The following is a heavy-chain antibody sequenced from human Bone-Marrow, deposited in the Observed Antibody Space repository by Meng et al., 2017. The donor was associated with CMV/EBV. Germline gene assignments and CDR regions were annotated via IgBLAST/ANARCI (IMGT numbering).Heavy chain of an antibody. CDR1: SFPFDDYT. CDR2: ISWDSGIT. Sequence: ETLSLTCATSSFPFDDYTMHWVRQAPGKGLEWVSLISWDSGITYYVDSVKGRFTISRDNSENSLYLQMNSLRTEDTAFYYCSRVISSGESFFSYWGQGTLVTVSS. D-gene: IGHD1-26*01. J-gene: IGHJ4*02. V-gene: IGHV3-43*01. CDR3: SRVISSGESFFSY.